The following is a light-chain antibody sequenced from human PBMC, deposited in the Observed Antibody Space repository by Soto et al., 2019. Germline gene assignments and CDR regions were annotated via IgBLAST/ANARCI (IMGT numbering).Light chain of an antibody. CDR3: QQRSDWPPIT. Sequence: EIVLTQSPATLSLSPGERATLSCRASQSVGRFLAWYQQKPGQSPRLLIYDASNRATGIPARFSGSGSGTDFTITISSLEPQDFSVYYCQQRSDWPPITFGGGTKVEIK. CDR2: DAS. CDR1: QSVGRF. V-gene: IGKV3-11*01. J-gene: IGKJ4*01.